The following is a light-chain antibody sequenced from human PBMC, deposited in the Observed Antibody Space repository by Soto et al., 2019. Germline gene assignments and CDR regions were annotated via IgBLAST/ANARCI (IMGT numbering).Light chain of an antibody. CDR3: LHLNSYSPDT. CDR1: QGISSY. CDR2: AAS. V-gene: IGKV1-9*01. Sequence: DIQLTQSPSFLSASVGDRVTITCRASQGISSYLAWYQQKPGTATKLLIFAASTLQNGVPSRFSGSGSGTEFTLTISSLQPEDFATYYCLHLNSYSPDTFGPGTKVDIK. J-gene: IGKJ3*01.